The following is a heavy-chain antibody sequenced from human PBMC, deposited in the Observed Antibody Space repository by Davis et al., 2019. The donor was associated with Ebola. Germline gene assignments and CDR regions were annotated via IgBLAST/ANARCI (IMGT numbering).Heavy chain of an antibody. CDR1: GFMFSSCA. Sequence: GESLKISCAASGFMFSSCAMTWVRQAPGKGLEWVSSITSSGSSTDYADSVKGRFTISRDNSENTLHLQMNSLTAEDTAVYFCAKLGATVLSSADSWGQGTLVTVSS. D-gene: IGHD2/OR15-2a*01. V-gene: IGHV3-23*01. CDR3: AKLGATVLSSADS. J-gene: IGHJ4*02. CDR2: ITSSGSST.